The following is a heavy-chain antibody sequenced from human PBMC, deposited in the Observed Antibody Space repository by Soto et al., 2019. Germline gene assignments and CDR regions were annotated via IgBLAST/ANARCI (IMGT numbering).Heavy chain of an antibody. J-gene: IGHJ4*02. CDR1: GFTLTGYA. V-gene: IGHV3-30-3*01. CDR2: ISYDGSNK. CDR3: ARDGGDGSGGYVPDYFDS. Sequence: QVQLVESGGGVVQPGRSLRLSCAASGFTLTGYAMHWVRQAPGKGLGCLADISYDGSNKYYADSVKGRFTISRDNFKNTLYLQMNSLRAEDTAVYYCARDGGDGSGGYVPDYFDSRGQGALVAVSS. D-gene: IGHD5-12*01.